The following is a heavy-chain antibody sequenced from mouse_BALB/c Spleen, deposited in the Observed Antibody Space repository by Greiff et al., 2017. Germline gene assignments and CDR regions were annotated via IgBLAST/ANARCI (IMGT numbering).Heavy chain of an antibody. CDR3: TRDAQFAY. CDR1: GYTFTSYW. Sequence: QVQLQQPGAELVKPGASVKLSCKASGYTFTSYWMHWVKQRPGQGLEWIGEINPSNGRTNYNEKFKSKATLTVDKSSSTAYMQLSSLTSEDSAVYYCTRDAQFAYWGQGTLVTVSA. V-gene: IGHV1S81*02. CDR2: INPSNGRT. J-gene: IGHJ3*01.